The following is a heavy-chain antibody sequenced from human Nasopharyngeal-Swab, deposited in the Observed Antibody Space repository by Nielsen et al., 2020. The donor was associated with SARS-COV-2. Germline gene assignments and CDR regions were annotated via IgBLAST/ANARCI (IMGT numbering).Heavy chain of an antibody. CDR2: ISGSGGST. D-gene: IGHD1-1*01. J-gene: IGHJ4*02. CDR3: AKGGTPLTPAPPYFDY. V-gene: IGHV3-23*01. Sequence: GESLKISCAASGFTFSSYAMSWVRQAPGKGLEWVSAISGSGGSTYYADSVKGRFTISRDNSKNTLYLQMNSLRAEDMAVYYCAKGGTPLTPAPPYFDYWGQGTLVTVSS. CDR1: GFTFSSYA.